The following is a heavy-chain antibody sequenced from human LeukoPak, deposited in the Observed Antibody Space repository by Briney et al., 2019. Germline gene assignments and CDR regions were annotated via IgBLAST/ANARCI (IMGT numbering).Heavy chain of an antibody. CDR3: ARALGYQLLPGYFYYMDV. J-gene: IGHJ6*03. V-gene: IGHV3-7*01. Sequence: PGGSLRLSCAASGFTFSSYWMTWVRQAPGKGLEWVASINQDGSEKYYVDSVKGRFTISRDNAENSLYLQINSLRAEDTAVYYCARALGYQLLPGYFYYMDVWGKGTTVTVSS. CDR2: INQDGSEK. D-gene: IGHD2-2*01. CDR1: GFTFSSYW.